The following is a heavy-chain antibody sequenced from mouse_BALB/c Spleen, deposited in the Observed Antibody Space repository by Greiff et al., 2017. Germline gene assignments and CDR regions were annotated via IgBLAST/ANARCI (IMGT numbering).Heavy chain of an antibody. CDR2: ISSGGSYT. CDR1: GFTFSSYG. D-gene: IGHD2-2*01. CDR3: ARRDGYDGFAY. Sequence: DVKLVESGGDLVKPGGSLKLSCAASGFTFSSYGMSWVRQTPDKRLEWVATISSGGSYTYYPDSVKGRFTISRDNAKNTLYLQMSSLKSEDTAMYYCARRDGYDGFAYWGQGTLVTVSA. J-gene: IGHJ3*01. V-gene: IGHV5-6*02.